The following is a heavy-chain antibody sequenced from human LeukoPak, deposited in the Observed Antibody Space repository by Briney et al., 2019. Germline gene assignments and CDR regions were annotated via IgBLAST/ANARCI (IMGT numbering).Heavy chain of an antibody. D-gene: IGHD3-22*01. CDR3: AEDNTGYYYDSSGYQH. V-gene: IGHV3-23*01. CDR1: GFTFSSYG. CDR2: ISGSGGST. J-gene: IGHJ1*01. Sequence: GGSLRLSCAASGFTFSSYGMSWVRQAPGKGLEWVSAISGSGGSTYYADSVKGRFTISRDNSKNTLYLQMNSLRAEDTAVYYCAEDNTGYYYDSSGYQHWGQGTLVTVSS.